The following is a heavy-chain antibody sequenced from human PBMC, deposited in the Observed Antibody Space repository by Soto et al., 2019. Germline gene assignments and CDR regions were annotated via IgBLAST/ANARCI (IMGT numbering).Heavy chain of an antibody. D-gene: IGHD1-26*01. J-gene: IGHJ3*02. CDR3: ARIPPIVGATGPAFDI. V-gene: IGHV4-31*03. CDR1: GGSISSGGYY. Sequence: SETLSLTCTVSGGSISSGGYYWSWIRQHPGKGLEWIGYIYYSGSTYYNPSLKSRVTISVDTSKNQFSLKLSSVTAADTAVYYCARIPPIVGATGPAFDIWGQGTMVTVSS. CDR2: IYYSGST.